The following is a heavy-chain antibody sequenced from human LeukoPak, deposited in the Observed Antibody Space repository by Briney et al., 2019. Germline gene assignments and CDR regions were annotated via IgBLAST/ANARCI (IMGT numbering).Heavy chain of an antibody. V-gene: IGHV4-38-2*02. Sequence: SETLSLTCTVSGYSISSGYYWGWIRQPPGKGLEWIGSIYHSGSTYYNPSLKSRVTISVDTSKNQFSLKLSSVTAADTAVYYCARQVVVAATWGLFDYWGQGTLVTVSS. J-gene: IGHJ4*02. CDR1: GYSISSGYY. CDR3: ARQVVVAATWGLFDY. D-gene: IGHD2-15*01. CDR2: IYHSGST.